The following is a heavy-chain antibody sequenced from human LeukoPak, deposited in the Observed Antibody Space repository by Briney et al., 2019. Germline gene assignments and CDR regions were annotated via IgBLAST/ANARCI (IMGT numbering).Heavy chain of an antibody. V-gene: IGHV3-11*05. J-gene: IGHJ4*02. Sequence: PGGSLRLSCEASGFTFSDYYMSWIRQAPGKGLEWVSYISSSSSYTNYADSVKGRFTISRDNAKNSLYLQMNSLRAEDTAVYYCARGGYSGYDWVDYWGQGTLVTVSS. D-gene: IGHD5-12*01. CDR3: ARGGYSGYDWVDY. CDR1: GFTFSDYY. CDR2: ISSSSSYT.